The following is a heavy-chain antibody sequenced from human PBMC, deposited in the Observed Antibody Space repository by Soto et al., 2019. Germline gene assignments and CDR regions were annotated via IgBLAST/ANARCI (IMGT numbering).Heavy chain of an antibody. CDR3: ARQIRRRYSSSTSCYAIGWFDP. D-gene: IGHD2-2*01. J-gene: IGHJ5*02. CDR1: GGSISSYY. V-gene: IGHV4-59*08. Sequence: SETLSLTYTVSGGSISSYYWSWIRQPPGKGLEWIGYIYYSGSTNYNPSLKSRVTISVDTSKNQFSLKLSSVTAADTAVYYCARQIRRRYSSSTSCYAIGWFDPWGQGTLVTVSS. CDR2: IYYSGST.